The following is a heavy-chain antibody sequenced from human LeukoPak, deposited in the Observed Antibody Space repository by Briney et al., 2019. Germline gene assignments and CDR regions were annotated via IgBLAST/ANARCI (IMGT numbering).Heavy chain of an antibody. J-gene: IGHJ4*02. Sequence: SVKVSCKASGGTFNSYIISWVRQAPGQGLEWMGRIIPMLGTPDYAQKFQGRITIIADKSTNTASMELSSLRSEDTAVYYCATLSYRASYWGQGTLVTVSS. CDR2: IIPMLGTP. CDR1: GGTFNSYI. D-gene: IGHD1-26*01. V-gene: IGHV1-69*08. CDR3: ATLSYRASY.